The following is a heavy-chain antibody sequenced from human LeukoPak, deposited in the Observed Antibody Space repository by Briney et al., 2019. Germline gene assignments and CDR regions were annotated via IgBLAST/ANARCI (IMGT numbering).Heavy chain of an antibody. V-gene: IGHV1-2*02. CDR3: ARAFVAAGPRGVDY. D-gene: IGHD3-10*01. CDR2: INPNSGGT. CDR1: GYTFTGYY. J-gene: IGHJ4*02. Sequence: ASVKVSCKASGYTFTGYYMHWVRQASGQGLEWMGWINPNSGGTNYAQKFQGRVTMTRDTSISTAYMELSRLRSDDTAVYYCARAFVAAGPRGVDYWGQGTLVTVSS.